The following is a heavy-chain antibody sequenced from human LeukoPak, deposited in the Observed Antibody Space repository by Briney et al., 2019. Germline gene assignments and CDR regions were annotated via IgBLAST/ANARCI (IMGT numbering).Heavy chain of an antibody. CDR3: ARRAINSVMFDY. V-gene: IGHV4-61*08. D-gene: IGHD3-16*01. CDR1: GGSISSGGYY. CDR2: IHYSGST. Sequence: SETLSLTCTVSGGSISSGGYYWSWIRQHPGKGLEWIGYIHYSGSTNYNPSLRSRVTISVDTSKNQFSLKLSSATAADTAVYFCARRAINSVMFDYWGQGTLVTVSS. J-gene: IGHJ4*02.